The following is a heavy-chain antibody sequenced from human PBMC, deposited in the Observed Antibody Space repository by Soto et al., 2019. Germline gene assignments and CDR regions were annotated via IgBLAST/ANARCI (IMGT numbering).Heavy chain of an antibody. Sequence: GGSLRLSCVASGFTFSDYYMSWIRQAPGKGLEWVSYISSSSSYTSYADSVKGRFSISRDDAKNSLYLQMSSLGADDTAVYYCARGGGTAREEYFYVMDVWGHGTPVTVSS. CDR3: ARGGGTAREEYFYVMDV. V-gene: IGHV3-11*05. CDR2: ISSSSSYT. D-gene: IGHD2-15*01. J-gene: IGHJ6*02. CDR1: GFTFSDYY.